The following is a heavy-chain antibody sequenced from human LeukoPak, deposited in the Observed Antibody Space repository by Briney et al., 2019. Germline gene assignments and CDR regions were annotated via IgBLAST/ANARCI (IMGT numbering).Heavy chain of an antibody. J-gene: IGHJ4*02. CDR1: GGSFSGHY. CDR3: ARAPAAAGTIDY. Sequence: TSETLPLTCAVYGGSFSGHYWTWIRQSPGKGLEWIGEINHSGSTNYSPSLKSRVTISVDTSKNHFSLKLTSVTAADTAVYYCARAPAAAGTIDYWGQGTLVTVSS. D-gene: IGHD6-13*01. CDR2: INHSGST. V-gene: IGHV4-34*01.